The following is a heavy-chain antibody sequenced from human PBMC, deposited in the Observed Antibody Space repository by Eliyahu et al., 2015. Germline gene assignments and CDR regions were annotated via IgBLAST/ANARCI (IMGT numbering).Heavy chain of an antibody. D-gene: IGHD1-14*01. CDR1: GGTFSTYT. CDR3: TRPSADNIGISKPLDY. CDR2: ITPIFGTA. Sequence: QVQLVQSGAEAKKPGSSMKVSCKASGGTFSTYTINWVRQAPGQGLEWMGGITPIFGTANYAQKFRGRVTITADESTSTAYMELSSLRSEDTAVYYCTRPSADNIGISKPLDYWGQGTLVTVSS. V-gene: IGHV1-69*01. J-gene: IGHJ4*02.